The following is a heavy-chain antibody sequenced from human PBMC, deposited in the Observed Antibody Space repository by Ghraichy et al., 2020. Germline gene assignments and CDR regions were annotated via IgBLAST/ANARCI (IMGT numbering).Heavy chain of an antibody. CDR2: ISGDGDST. D-gene: IGHD3-10*01. V-gene: IGHV3-43*02. Sequence: GGSLRLSCAASGFTFDDYAMHWVRQAPGKGLEWVSLISGDGDSTYYADSVKGRFTISRDNSKNSLYLQMNSLRTEDTALYYCAKAYYYGSGTYYSLLDYWGQGTLVTVSS. CDR1: GFTFDDYA. J-gene: IGHJ4*02. CDR3: AKAYYYGSGTYYSLLDY.